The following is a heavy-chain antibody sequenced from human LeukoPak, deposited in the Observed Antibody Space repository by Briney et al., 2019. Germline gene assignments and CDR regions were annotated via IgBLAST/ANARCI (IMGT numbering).Heavy chain of an antibody. J-gene: IGHJ4*02. CDR3: ARASRGIAARGLDY. D-gene: IGHD6-6*01. CDR2: INHSGST. Sequence: SETLSLTCAVYGGSFCGYYWSWIRQPPGKGLEWIGEINHSGSTNYNPSLKSRVTISVDASKNQFSLKLSSVTAADTAVYYCARASRGIAARGLDYWGQGTLVTVSS. CDR1: GGSFCGYY. V-gene: IGHV4-34*01.